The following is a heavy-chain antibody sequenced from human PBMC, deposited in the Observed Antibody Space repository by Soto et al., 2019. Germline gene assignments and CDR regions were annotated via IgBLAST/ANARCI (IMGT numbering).Heavy chain of an antibody. V-gene: IGHV1-58*01. CDR1: GFTFGNSA. D-gene: IGHD3-16*01. J-gene: IGHJ3*02. CDR2: ILIATGST. Sequence: QMQLVQSGPEVKKPGTSVRVSCKASGFTFGNSAVHWVRQARGQRLEWMGWILIATGSTNYAQNFDDRVTIASAMSTSTAYMALSSLRSEDTDVCFSAAADTVIYNKAHYAIEMWGQGTLVIASS. CDR3: AAADTVIYNKAHYAIEM.